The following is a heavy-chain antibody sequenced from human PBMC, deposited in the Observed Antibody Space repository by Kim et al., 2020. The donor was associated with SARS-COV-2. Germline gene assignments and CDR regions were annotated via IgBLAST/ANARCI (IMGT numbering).Heavy chain of an antibody. J-gene: IGHJ4*02. V-gene: IGHV3-21*01. D-gene: IGHD3-10*01. CDR3: ARDRVPAPYYFDY. Sequence: YADSVKGRFTISRDSARDSVFLQMDSLRAEDTAVYYCARDRVPAPYYFDYWGQGTLVTVSS.